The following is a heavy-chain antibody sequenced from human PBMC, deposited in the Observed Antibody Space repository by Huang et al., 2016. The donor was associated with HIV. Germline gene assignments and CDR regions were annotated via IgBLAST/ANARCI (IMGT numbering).Heavy chain of an antibody. CDR2: INWKSGNI. J-gene: IGHJ3*01. Sequence: EVQLVESGGGLVRPGRSLRLSCAASGFTFDDYAMPWVRQKRGKGLEWVSGINWKSGNIAYADSVRGRFTSSRDNAKNSLYLQMNSLRPEDTALYYCAKDWGYDFRAFDFWGRGTMVTVSS. CDR3: AKDWGYDFRAFDF. V-gene: IGHV3-9*01. D-gene: IGHD3-16*01. CDR1: GFTFDDYA.